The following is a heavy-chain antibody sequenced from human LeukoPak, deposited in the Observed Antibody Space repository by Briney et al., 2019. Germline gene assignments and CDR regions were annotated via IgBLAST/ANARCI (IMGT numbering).Heavy chain of an antibody. CDR3: ARDYYDSSGYYSFDY. J-gene: IGHJ4*02. CDR2: INPNSGGT. D-gene: IGHD3-22*01. V-gene: IGHV1-2*02. Sequence: ASVKVSCKAPGYTFTGYYMHWVRQAPGQGLEWMGWINPNSGGTNYAQKFQGRVTMTRDTSISTAYMELSRLRSDDTAVYYCARDYYDSSGYYSFDYWGQGTLVTVSS. CDR1: GYTFTGYY.